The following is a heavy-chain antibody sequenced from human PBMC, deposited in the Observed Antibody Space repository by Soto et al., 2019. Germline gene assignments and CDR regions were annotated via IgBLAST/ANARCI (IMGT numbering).Heavy chain of an antibody. V-gene: IGHV3-30*18. J-gene: IGHJ4*02. Sequence: QVQLVESGGGVVQPGRSLRLSCVASGFTFSSYGMHWVRQAPGKGLEWVAIISYDGSNTYYADSVKGRLTISRDNSKNTLYLQTNSLRAEDTSVYYCAKEGGLSGSYYISSSYYFDYWGQGTLVTVSS. CDR1: GFTFSSYG. D-gene: IGHD1-26*01. CDR2: ISYDGSNT. CDR3: AKEGGLSGSYYISSSYYFDY.